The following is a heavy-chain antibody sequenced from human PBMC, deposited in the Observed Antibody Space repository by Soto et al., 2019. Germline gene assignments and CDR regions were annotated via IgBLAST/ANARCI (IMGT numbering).Heavy chain of an antibody. CDR2: IYYSGST. J-gene: IGHJ3*02. CDR1: GGSTSSYY. CDR3: ARGVFSCDEEGTYAFDI. V-gene: IGHV4-59*01. Sequence: SETLSLTCTVAGGSTSSYYWSWIRQPPGKGLEWIGYIYYSGSTNYNPSLKSRVTISVDTSKNQFSLKLSSVTAADTAVYYCARGVFSCDEEGTYAFDIWGQ. D-gene: IGHD2-21*01.